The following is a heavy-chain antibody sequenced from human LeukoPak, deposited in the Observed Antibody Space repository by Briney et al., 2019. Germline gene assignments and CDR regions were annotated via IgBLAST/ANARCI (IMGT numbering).Heavy chain of an antibody. CDR1: GYTLTELS. D-gene: IGHD3-3*01. J-gene: IGHJ5*02. Sequence: ASVKVSCKVSGYTLTELSMHWVRQAPGKGLEWMGGFDPEDGETIYAQKFQGRVTMTEDTSTDTAYMELSSPRSEDTAVYYCATFQSGYSSYWFDPWGQGTLVTVSS. CDR3: ATFQSGYSSYWFDP. CDR2: FDPEDGET. V-gene: IGHV1-24*01.